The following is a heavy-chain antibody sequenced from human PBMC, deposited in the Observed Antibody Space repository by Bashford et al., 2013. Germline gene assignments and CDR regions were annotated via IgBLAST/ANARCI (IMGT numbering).Heavy chain of an antibody. CDR2: FSTSGTI. V-gene: IGHV4-4*07. D-gene: IGHD3-22*01. CDR1: GRPTSSYY. Sequence: SETLSLTCTVSGRPTSSYYWTWIRQPAGKGLEWIGRFSTSGTIDYNPSLKSRVAMSVDTSKNQFSLRLRSVTAADTAVYYCARDPYSSLSWFDPWGQGILVTVSS. J-gene: IGHJ5*02. CDR3: ARDPYSSLSWFDP.